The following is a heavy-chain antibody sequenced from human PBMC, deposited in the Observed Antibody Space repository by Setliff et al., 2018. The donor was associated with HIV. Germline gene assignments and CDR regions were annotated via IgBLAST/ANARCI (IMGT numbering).Heavy chain of an antibody. Sequence: SETLSLTCTVSGGSISNYYWSWIRQPPGKGLEWIGYIYTSGSTDYNPSLKSRVTISVDTSKNQFSLKLSSVTAADTAVYYCARRGYSYVERVYYYYMDVWGKGTTVTVSS. CDR1: GGSISNYY. J-gene: IGHJ6*03. V-gene: IGHV4-4*08. D-gene: IGHD5-18*01. CDR2: IYTSGST. CDR3: ARRGYSYVERVYYYYMDV.